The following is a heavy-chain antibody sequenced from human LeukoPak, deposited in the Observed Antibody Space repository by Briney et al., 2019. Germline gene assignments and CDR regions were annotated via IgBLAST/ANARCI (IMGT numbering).Heavy chain of an antibody. Sequence: SETLSLTCTVSGGSISSSYYYWGWIRQPPGKGLEWIGSIYYSGSTNYNPSLKSRVTISVDTSKNQFSLKLRSVTAADTAVYYCARFGGAVTGTPFDYWGQGTLVTVSS. CDR2: IYYSGST. CDR3: ARFGGAVTGTPFDY. CDR1: GGSISSSYYY. V-gene: IGHV4-39*07. D-gene: IGHD6-19*01. J-gene: IGHJ4*02.